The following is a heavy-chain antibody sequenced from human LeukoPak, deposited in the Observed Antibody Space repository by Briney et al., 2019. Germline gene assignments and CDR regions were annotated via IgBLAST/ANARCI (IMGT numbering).Heavy chain of an antibody. CDR3: ARVMSASVWRSYGSYYYYYYMDI. Sequence: GGSLRLSCAASGFTFSSYWMSWVPQAPGKGLEWVANIKQDGSEKYSVDSVKGRFTISRDNAKNSLYMQMNSLRAEDTAVYYCARVMSASVWRSYGSYYYYYYMDIWGKGTTVTVSS. CDR2: IKQDGSEK. D-gene: IGHD3-16*01. J-gene: IGHJ6*03. V-gene: IGHV3-7*01. CDR1: GFTFSSYW.